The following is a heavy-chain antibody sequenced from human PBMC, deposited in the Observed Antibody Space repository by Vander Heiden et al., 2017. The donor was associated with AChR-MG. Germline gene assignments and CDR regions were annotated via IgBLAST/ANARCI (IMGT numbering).Heavy chain of an antibody. CDR2: ISGSNGDT. V-gene: IGHV1-18*01. CDR1: GDTFGTNG. Sequence: QVQLVQSGAEVTQSGASVKVSCKASGDTFGTNGFIWVRQAPGQGLEWMGWISGSNGDTIYAQKFQHRVTMTRDTSTNTNYMDLRSLTSDDTAVYYCAREAFRSASIFDFWGRGTLVTVSS. J-gene: IGHJ4*02. CDR3: AREAFRSASIFDF. D-gene: IGHD3-3*01.